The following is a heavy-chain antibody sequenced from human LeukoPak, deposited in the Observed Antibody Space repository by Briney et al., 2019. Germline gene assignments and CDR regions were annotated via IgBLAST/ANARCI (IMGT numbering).Heavy chain of an antibody. D-gene: IGHD6-19*01. Sequence: RPGGSLTFSCAVSGFSVSSFGMSWVRQAPGKGLEWISAISADGETTYYADSVKGRFLISRYNSKSALSLQLNSLRADDTGVYYCAQGYNSGWYPNWGQGSLVSVS. CDR2: ISADGETT. CDR1: GFSVSSFG. J-gene: IGHJ4*02. CDR3: AQGYNSGWYPN. V-gene: IGHV3-23*01.